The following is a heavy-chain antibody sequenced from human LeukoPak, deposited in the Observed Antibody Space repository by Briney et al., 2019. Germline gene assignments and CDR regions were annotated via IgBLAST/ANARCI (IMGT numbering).Heavy chain of an antibody. J-gene: IGHJ5*02. D-gene: IGHD6-13*01. Sequence: GGSLRLSCAASGFTFSSYRMNWVRQAPGKGLEWVSYISSSSSTIYYADSVKGRFTISRDNAKNSLYLQMNSLRAEDTAVYYCARDGYSSSFDPWGQGTLVTVSS. V-gene: IGHV3-48*01. CDR1: GFTFSSYR. CDR3: ARDGYSSSFDP. CDR2: ISSSSSTI.